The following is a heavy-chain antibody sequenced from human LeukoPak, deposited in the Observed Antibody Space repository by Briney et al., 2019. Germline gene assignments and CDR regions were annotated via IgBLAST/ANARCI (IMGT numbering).Heavy chain of an antibody. CDR3: AREINDAFDI. J-gene: IGHJ3*02. D-gene: IGHD3-16*01. Sequence: GGSLRLSCAASGFTFEDYAMQWVRQAPGKGLVWVSRINSDGNRTNYADSVKGRFTISRDNAKNTLYLQMNSLRAEDAAVYYCAREINDAFDIWGQGTMVTVSS. CDR1: GFTFEDYA. V-gene: IGHV3-74*01. CDR2: INSDGNRT.